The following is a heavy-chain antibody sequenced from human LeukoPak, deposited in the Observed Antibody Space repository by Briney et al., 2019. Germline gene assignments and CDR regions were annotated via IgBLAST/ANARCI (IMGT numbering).Heavy chain of an antibody. Sequence: GGSLRLSCAASGFTFSSYSMNWVRQAPGKGLEWVSYISSSSSTIYYADSVKGRFTISRDNAKNSLYLQMNSLRAEDTAVYYCARGSMVRGVIITFAFDIWGQGTMVTVSS. CDR3: ARGSMVRGVIITFAFDI. J-gene: IGHJ3*02. CDR1: GFTFSSYS. V-gene: IGHV3-48*04. CDR2: ISSSSSTI. D-gene: IGHD3-10*01.